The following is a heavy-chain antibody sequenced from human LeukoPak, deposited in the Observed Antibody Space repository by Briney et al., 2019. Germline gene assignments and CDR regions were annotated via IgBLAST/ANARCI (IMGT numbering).Heavy chain of an antibody. CDR3: ARAPSKIGGYYPEYFRH. V-gene: IGHV3-74*01. Sequence: PGGSLRLSCAASGFTFSNYWMSWVRQAPGKGLVWVSRIKSDGSTRYADSVKGRFTISRDNAKNTVSLQMTSLRAEDTGVYYCARAPSKIGGYYPEYFRHWGQGTLVIVSS. J-gene: IGHJ1*01. CDR2: IKSDGST. CDR1: GFTFSNYW. D-gene: IGHD3-22*01.